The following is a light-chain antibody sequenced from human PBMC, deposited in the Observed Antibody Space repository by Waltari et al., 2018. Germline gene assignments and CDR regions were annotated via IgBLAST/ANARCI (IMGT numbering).Light chain of an antibody. CDR1: QSVSSN. J-gene: IGKJ2*02. Sequence: ETVMTQFPATLSVSPGETATLSCRASQSVSSNLAWYQQKPGQAPRLLIYGASTRATGIPARLSGSGSATDFTLTISSLQSEDFAVYYCQQYSKWPPRTFGQGTKLEL. CDR3: QQYSKWPPRT. V-gene: IGKV3-15*01. CDR2: GAS.